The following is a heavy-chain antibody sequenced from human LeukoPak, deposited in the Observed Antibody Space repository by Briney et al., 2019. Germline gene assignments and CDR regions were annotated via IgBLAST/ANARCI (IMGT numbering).Heavy chain of an antibody. CDR3: AGNTVTTSGYWFDP. V-gene: IGHV1-69*04. CDR2: IIPILGIA. CDR1: GGTFSSYA. J-gene: IGHJ5*02. D-gene: IGHD4-17*01. Sequence: SVKVSCKASGGTFSSYAISWVRQAPAQGLEWMGRIIPILGIANYAQKFQGRVTITADKSTSTAYMELSSLRSEDTAVYYCAGNTVTTSGYWFDPWGQGTLVTVSS.